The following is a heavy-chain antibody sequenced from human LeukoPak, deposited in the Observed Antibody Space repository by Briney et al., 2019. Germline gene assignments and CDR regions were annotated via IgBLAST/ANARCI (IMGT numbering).Heavy chain of an antibody. CDR1: GFTFSGYA. CDR3: AKDGLYYDGSAHVYYFDY. V-gene: IGHV3-23*01. Sequence: GGSLRLSCAASGFTFSGYAMTWVRQAPGQGLEWVSSITGSGDYTYYIDSVKGRFTISRENSKNILYLQMNSLRGEDTALYYCAKDGLYYDGSAHVYYFDYWGQGTLVAVSS. D-gene: IGHD3-22*01. CDR2: ITGSGDYT. J-gene: IGHJ4*02.